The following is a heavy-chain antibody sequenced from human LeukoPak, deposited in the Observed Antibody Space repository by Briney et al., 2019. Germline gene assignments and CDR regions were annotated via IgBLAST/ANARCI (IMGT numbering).Heavy chain of an antibody. CDR1: GFTFSGYG. Sequence: PGGSLRLSCAASGFTFSGYGMHWVRQAPGKGLEWVAVTSFDGSNKYYADSVQGRFTISRDNSKNTLYLQMNSLRAEDAAVYYCATERGEGAPNWFDPWGQGTLVTVSS. J-gene: IGHJ5*02. CDR3: ATERGEGAPNWFDP. V-gene: IGHV3-30*03. D-gene: IGHD1-26*01. CDR2: TSFDGSNK.